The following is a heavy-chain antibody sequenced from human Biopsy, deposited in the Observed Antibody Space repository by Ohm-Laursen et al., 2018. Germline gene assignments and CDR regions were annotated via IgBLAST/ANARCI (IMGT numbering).Heavy chain of an antibody. CDR1: GASVKTSGYF. D-gene: IGHD3-9*01. CDR2: ISYNERT. CDR3: VREPKTGTAEAWYFDL. J-gene: IGHJ2*01. Sequence: TLSFTCSVSGASVKTSGYFWAWIRQRPGKGLEWIGYISYNERTHYNPSLTSRLAISFDTSNNRISLQLRSVSVADTAVYYFVREPKTGTAEAWYFDLWGRGSPVTVPS. V-gene: IGHV4-31*03.